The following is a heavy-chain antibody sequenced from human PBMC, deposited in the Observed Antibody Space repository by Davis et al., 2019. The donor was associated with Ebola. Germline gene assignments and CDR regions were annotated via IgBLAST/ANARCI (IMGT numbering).Heavy chain of an antibody. CDR1: GFTFSSYG. CDR2: IDDSGGGT. D-gene: IGHD6-6*01. CDR3: AKRVEYSSSFAYFDY. J-gene: IGHJ4*02. V-gene: IGHV3-23*01. Sequence: GGSLRLSCAASGFTFSSYGMTWVRQAPGKGLEWVASIDDSGGGTYYAVSVKGRFTVPRDNSKNTLYVQLNSLRSEDTAVYYCAKRVEYSSSFAYFDYWGQGALVTVSS.